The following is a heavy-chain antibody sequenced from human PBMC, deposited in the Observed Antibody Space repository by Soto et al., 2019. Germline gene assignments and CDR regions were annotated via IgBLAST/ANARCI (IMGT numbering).Heavy chain of an antibody. J-gene: IGHJ4*02. CDR3: ARGPTIFGVVIALDFDY. D-gene: IGHD3-3*01. V-gene: IGHV1-2*04. CDR1: GYTFTGYY. Sequence: ASVKVSCKASGYTFTGYYMHWVRQAPGQGLEWMGWINPNSGGTNYAQKFQGWVTMTRDTSISTAYMELSRLRSDDTAVYYCARGPTIFGVVIALDFDYWGQGTLVTVSS. CDR2: INPNSGGT.